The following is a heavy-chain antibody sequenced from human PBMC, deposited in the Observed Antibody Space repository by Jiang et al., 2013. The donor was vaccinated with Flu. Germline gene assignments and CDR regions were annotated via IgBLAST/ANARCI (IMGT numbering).Heavy chain of an antibody. CDR3: VVGIAVAGTVSKVSD. J-gene: IGHJ4*02. Sequence: GPGLVKPSGTLSLTCAVSGGSISSSNWWSWVRQPPGKGLEWIGEIYHSGSTNYNPSLKSRVTISVDKSKNQFSLKLSSVTAADTAVYYCVVGIAVAGTVSKVSDWGQGTLVTVSS. V-gene: IGHV4-4*02. CDR2: IYHSGST. D-gene: IGHD6-19*01. CDR1: GGSISSSNW.